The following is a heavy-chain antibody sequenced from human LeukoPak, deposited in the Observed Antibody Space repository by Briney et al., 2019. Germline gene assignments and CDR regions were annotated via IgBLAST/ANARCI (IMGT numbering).Heavy chain of an antibody. CDR2: IYHSGST. D-gene: IGHD6-13*01. V-gene: IGHV4-30-2*01. CDR1: GGSISSGGYS. Sequence: SETLSLTCAVSGGSISSGGYSWSWIRQPPGKGLEWIGYIYHSGSTNYNPSLKSRVTISVDTSKNQFSLKLSSVTAADTAVYYCARDSSWYGYYYGMDVWGQGTTVTVSS. CDR3: ARDSSWYGYYYGMDV. J-gene: IGHJ6*02.